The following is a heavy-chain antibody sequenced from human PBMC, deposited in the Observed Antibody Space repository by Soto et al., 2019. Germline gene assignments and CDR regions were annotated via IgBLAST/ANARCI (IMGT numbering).Heavy chain of an antibody. J-gene: IGHJ6*02. Sequence: GESLKISCKGSGYSFTKYWIGWVRQMPGKGLEWMAIIYPDESDTRYSPSFQGQVTISADKSISTAYLQWDSLKASDTAMYYCARHPYCIRTSCSRFGMDVWGQGTTVTVSS. CDR3: ARHPYCIRTSCSRFGMDV. V-gene: IGHV5-51*01. D-gene: IGHD2-2*01. CDR1: GYSFTKYW. CDR2: IYPDESDT.